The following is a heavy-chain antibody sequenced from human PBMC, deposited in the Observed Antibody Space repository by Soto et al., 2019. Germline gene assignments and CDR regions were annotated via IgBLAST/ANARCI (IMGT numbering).Heavy chain of an antibody. Sequence: ASVKVTCKASGYTFTSYGISWVRQAPGQGLEWMGWISAYNGNTNYAQKLQGRVTMTTDTSTSTAYMELRSLRSDDTAVYYCARGSGSSLLPFAEYFQHWGQGTLVTVSS. CDR1: GYTFTSYG. V-gene: IGHV1-18*01. D-gene: IGHD1-26*01. J-gene: IGHJ1*01. CDR3: ARGSGSSLLPFAEYFQH. CDR2: ISAYNGNT.